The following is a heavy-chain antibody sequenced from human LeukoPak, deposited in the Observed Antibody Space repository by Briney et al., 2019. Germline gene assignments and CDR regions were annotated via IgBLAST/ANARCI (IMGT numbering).Heavy chain of an antibody. CDR1: EFTLSDHY. Sequence: GGSLRLSCAASEFTLSDHYMDWVRQAPGKGLEWVGRTTNKANSYTTEYAASVKGRFTISRDDSKNSLYLQMNSLKTEDTAVYYCARRYCIGGNCRYSDYWGQGTLVTVSS. J-gene: IGHJ4*02. D-gene: IGHD2-15*01. CDR2: TTNKANSYTT. CDR3: ARRYCIGGNCRYSDY. V-gene: IGHV3-72*01.